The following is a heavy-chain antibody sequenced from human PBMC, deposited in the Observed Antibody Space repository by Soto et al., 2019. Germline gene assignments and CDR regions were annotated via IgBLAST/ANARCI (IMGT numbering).Heavy chain of an antibody. Sequence: QVQLVQSGAEVRMHGSSVKVSCKASGGTFSTYPINWVRQAPGQGLEWMGGIIPLFGTTNYAQKFKGRVTITADESTSTAYMELSSLRAEDAAVYYCARGATHGSSWYFWFDPWGQGTLVTVSS. CDR2: IIPLFGTT. V-gene: IGHV1-69*01. D-gene: IGHD6-13*01. J-gene: IGHJ5*02. CDR3: ARGATHGSSWYFWFDP. CDR1: GGTFSTYP.